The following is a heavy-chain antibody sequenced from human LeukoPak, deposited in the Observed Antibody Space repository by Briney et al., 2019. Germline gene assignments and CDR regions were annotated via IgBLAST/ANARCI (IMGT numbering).Heavy chain of an antibody. J-gene: IGHJ3*02. V-gene: IGHV3-74*01. CDR2: INSDGGST. CDR1: GHTFRTHW. Sequence: SGGSLRLSCAASGHTFRTHWMHWVRQVPGKGLVWVSRINSDGGSTNYADSVKGRFTISRDNAKNTVYLQMNSLRAEDTAVYYCAREGRGARVNAFDIWGQGTMVTVSS. D-gene: IGHD1-26*01. CDR3: AREGRGARVNAFDI.